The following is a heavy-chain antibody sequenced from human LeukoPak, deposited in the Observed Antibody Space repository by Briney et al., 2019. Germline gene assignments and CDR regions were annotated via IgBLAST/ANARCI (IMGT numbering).Heavy chain of an antibody. CDR3: ARGGYGDYPWFDP. D-gene: IGHD4-17*01. V-gene: IGHV1-46*01. CDR2: INPSGGST. Sequence: ASVTVSFTASGYTFTIYYMHWVRRAPGQGLEWMGIINPSGGSTSYAQKFQGRVTMTRDTSTSTVYMELSSLRSEDTAVYYCARGGYGDYPWFDPWGQGTLVTVS. J-gene: IGHJ5*02. CDR1: GYTFTIYY.